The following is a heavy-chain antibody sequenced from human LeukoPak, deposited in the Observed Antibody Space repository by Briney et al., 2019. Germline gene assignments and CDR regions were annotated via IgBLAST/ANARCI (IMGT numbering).Heavy chain of an antibody. Sequence: GGSLRLSCAASGFTFIDYDMHWVRQVIGKGLEWVSAIGIRGDTHYSGSVKGRFTISRENAESSLYLQMNSLRAEDTAVYYCTRGGIQVSGIDEFDYWGQGTLVTVSS. D-gene: IGHD6-19*01. CDR1: GFTFIDYD. CDR2: IGIRGDT. J-gene: IGHJ4*02. V-gene: IGHV3-13*01. CDR3: TRGGIQVSGIDEFDY.